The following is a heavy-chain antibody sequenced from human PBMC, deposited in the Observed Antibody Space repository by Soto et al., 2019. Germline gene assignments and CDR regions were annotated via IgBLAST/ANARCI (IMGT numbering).Heavy chain of an antibody. CDR1: GGTFSSYA. Sequence: QVQLVQSWAEVKKPGSSVKVSCTASGGTFSSYAISWVRQAPGQGLEWMGGIIPIFGTANYAQKFQGRVTITADESTSTAYMELSSLRSEDTAVYYCARDVLVKLRTTYSYYYYGMDVWGQGTTVTVSS. CDR3: ARDVLVKLRTTYSYYYYGMDV. V-gene: IGHV1-69*01. CDR2: IIPIFGTA. J-gene: IGHJ6*02. D-gene: IGHD4-17*01.